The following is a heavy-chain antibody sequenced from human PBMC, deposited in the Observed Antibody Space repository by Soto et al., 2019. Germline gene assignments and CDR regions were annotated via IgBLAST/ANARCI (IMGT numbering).Heavy chain of an antibody. J-gene: IGHJ3*02. CDR1: GFTFRSYS. CDR2: ISSSSRTI. Sequence: EVQLVESGGGLVQPGGSLRLSCAASGFTFRSYSMNWVRQAPGKGLEWVSYISSSSRTIYYADSVKGRFTISRDNAKNSLYLQMNSLRDEDTAVYYCARERWELLTALDAFDIWGQGTMVTVSS. V-gene: IGHV3-48*02. CDR3: ARERWELLTALDAFDI. D-gene: IGHD1-26*01.